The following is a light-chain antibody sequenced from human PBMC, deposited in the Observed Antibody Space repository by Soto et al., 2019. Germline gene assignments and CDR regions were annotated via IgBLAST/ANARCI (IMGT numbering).Light chain of an antibody. CDR3: QHDGSTPLT. V-gene: IGKV3-20*01. CDR2: GAS. J-gene: IGKJ4*01. CDR1: QSVISY. Sequence: ESVLTQSPGTLSLSPGERATLSCRASQSVISYLAWYQQKPGQAPRLLIYGASSRATGIPDSFSGSGSRTDFTLTISILEPEDFAVYYCQHDGSTPLTFGRGTKVEIK.